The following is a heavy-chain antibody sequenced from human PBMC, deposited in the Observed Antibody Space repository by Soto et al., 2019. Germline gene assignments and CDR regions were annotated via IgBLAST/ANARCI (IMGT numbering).Heavy chain of an antibody. J-gene: IGHJ4*02. CDR3: ARVGQRDGYNPFFDY. CDR1: GGSISSGDYY. V-gene: IGHV4-30-4*01. CDR2: IYYSGST. Sequence: TSETLSLTCTVSGGSISSGDYYWSWIRQPPGKGLEWIGYIYYSGSTYYNPSLKSRVTISVDTSKNQFSLKLSSVTAADTAVYYCARVGQRDGYNPFFDYWGQGTLVTVSS. D-gene: IGHD5-12*01.